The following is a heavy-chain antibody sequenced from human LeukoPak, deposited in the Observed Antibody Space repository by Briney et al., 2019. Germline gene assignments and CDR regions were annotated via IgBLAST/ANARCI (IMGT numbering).Heavy chain of an antibody. D-gene: IGHD6-19*01. CDR2: ITYSGDT. Sequence: PSETLSLTCTVSGGSLSDYFWTWMRQPPGKGLEWIGHITYSGDTNYNPSLKSRLSMSIDTSRRHFSLRLSSVSIADTAVYYCARDRVAVAGTAEPLDYWGQGTLVTVSS. V-gene: IGHV4-59*01. CDR3: ARDRVAVAGTAEPLDY. CDR1: GGSLSDYF. J-gene: IGHJ4*02.